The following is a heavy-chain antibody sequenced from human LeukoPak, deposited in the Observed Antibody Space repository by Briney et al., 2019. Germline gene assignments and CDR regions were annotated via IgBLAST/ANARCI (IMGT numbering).Heavy chain of an antibody. CDR2: IYHSGST. D-gene: IGHD4-23*01. Sequence: SQTLSLTCAVSGGSISSGGYSWSWIRQPPGKGLEWIGYIYHSGSTYYNPSLKSRVTISVDTSKNQFSLKLSSVTAADTAVYYCARHFLDYGGNSGVDYWGQGTLVTVSS. V-gene: IGHV4-30-2*03. J-gene: IGHJ4*02. CDR3: ARHFLDYGGNSGVDY. CDR1: GGSISSGGYS.